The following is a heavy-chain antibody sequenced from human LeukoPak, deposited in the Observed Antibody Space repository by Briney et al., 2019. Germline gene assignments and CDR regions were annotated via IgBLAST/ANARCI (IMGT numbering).Heavy chain of an antibody. CDR3: AKEARMVVTAVFDY. CDR2: ISSSGSTI. V-gene: IGHV3-48*03. J-gene: IGHJ4*02. CDR1: GFTFSSYE. D-gene: IGHD2-21*02. Sequence: PGGSLRLSCAASGFTFSSYEMNWVRQAPGKGLEWVSYISSSGSTIYYADSVKGRFTISRDNAKNSLYLQMNSLRAEDTAVYYCAKEARMVVTAVFDYWGQGTLVTVSS.